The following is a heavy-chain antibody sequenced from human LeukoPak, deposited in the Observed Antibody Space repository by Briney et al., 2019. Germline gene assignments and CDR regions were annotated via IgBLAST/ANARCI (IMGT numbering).Heavy chain of an antibody. CDR2: ITNRADRYIT. V-gene: IGHV3-72*01. J-gene: IGHJ4*02. CDR3: GRGAPMMRGVHLDY. CDR1: GFTFSDHY. Sequence: GGSLRLSCAASGFTFSDHYMDWVRQAPGKGLEWVGRITNRADRYITEHAASVKGRFTISRDDSTNSLFLQMNSLKTEDTAVYYCGRGAPMMRGVHLDYWGQGTLVTVSS. D-gene: IGHD3-10*01.